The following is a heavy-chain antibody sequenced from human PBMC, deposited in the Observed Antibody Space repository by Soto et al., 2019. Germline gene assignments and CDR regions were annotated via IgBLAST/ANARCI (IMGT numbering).Heavy chain of an antibody. J-gene: IGHJ4*02. CDR1: GFTFTAFA. CDR2: ISYDGRQS. CDR3: AKDRYFDSYYFEY. D-gene: IGHD3-9*01. V-gene: IGHV3-30*04. Sequence: GWSLRLSCAASGFTFTAFAVHLVRQAPGKGLEWVAVISYDGRQSHYADSVKGRLTLSRDNSKNTVFLQMNSLTTEDTAIYYCAKDRYFDSYYFEYWGEGTRVTVSS.